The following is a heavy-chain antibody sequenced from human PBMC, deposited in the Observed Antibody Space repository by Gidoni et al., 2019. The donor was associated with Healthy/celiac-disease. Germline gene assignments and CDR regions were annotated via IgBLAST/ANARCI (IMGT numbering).Heavy chain of an antibody. CDR3: AKGDITMIVVVISYFDY. CDR1: GVTFSSYA. J-gene: IGHJ4*02. CDR2: IGGSGGST. Sequence: EVQLLESGGGWVQPGGSLTLCGAAWGVTFSSYAMGLVRQAPGKGLEWVSAIGGSGGSTYYADSVKGRFTISRDNSKNTLYLQMNSLRAEDTAVYYCAKGDITMIVVVISYFDYWGQGTLVTVSS. V-gene: IGHV3-23*01. D-gene: IGHD3-22*01.